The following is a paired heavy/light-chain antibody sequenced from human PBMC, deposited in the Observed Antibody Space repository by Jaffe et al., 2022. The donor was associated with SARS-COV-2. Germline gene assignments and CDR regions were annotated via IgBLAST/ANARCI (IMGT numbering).Light chain of an antibody. J-gene: IGKJ4*01. CDR1: QDINNW. CDR3: QHAGVFPF. V-gene: IGKV1-12*01. Sequence: DFQMTQSPSSVSASVGDTVTITCRASQDINNWLAWYQQKSGKAPRLLIWSASALQGGVSSRFSGSGSGTNFTLTISSLHLEDLATYYCQHAGVFPFFGGGTKV. CDR2: SAS.
Heavy chain of an antibody. J-gene: IGHJ4*02. CDR1: GVSIISYY. V-gene: IGHV4-59*01. CDR3: ARSHGGLKYWDN. Sequence: QVQLQESGPGLVKPSETLSLTCTVSGVSIISYYWGWIRQPPGKGLEWIVYSDFGGTTNYKPSLESRVTISVDTSKSQFSLKVTSVTAADTAVYYCARSHGGLKYWDNWGQGTLVTVSS. CDR2: SDFGGTT. D-gene: IGHD2-15*01.